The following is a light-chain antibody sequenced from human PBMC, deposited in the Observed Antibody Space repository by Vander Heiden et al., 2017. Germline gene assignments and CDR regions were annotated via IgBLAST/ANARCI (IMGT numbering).Light chain of an antibody. J-gene: IGKJ2*01. V-gene: IGKV3-15*01. CDR2: GAS. Sequence: EIVMTQSPATLSVSSGERATLSCRVSQSVSSNLAWYQQKPGQAPRLLAYGASTRATGIPARFSGSGSGTEFTLTISSLQAEDFAVYYCQQYNNWPFFGQGTKLEIK. CDR3: QQYNNWPF. CDR1: QSVSSN.